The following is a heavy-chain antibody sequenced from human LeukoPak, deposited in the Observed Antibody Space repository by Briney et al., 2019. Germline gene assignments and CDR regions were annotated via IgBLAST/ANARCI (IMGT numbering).Heavy chain of an antibody. CDR1: GYTFTSNY. J-gene: IGHJ4*02. V-gene: IGHV1-46*01. CDR2: IYPRDGST. CDR3: ARDKEGFDY. Sequence: ASVKVSCKASGYTFTSNYIHWVRQAPGQGLEWMGMIYPRDGSTSYAQKFQGRVTVTRDTSTSTVHMELSGLRSEDTAVYYCARDKEGFDYWGQGTLVTVSS.